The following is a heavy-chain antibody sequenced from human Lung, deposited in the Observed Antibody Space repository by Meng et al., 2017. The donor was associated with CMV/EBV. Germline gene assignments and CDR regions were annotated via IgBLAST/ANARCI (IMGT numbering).Heavy chain of an antibody. CDR3: ASSLRYYDFWSGYYTGDYYYYGMDV. CDR2: IYYSGST. Sequence: LXCTVSGGSISSSSYYXGCIRQPPGKGLVWIGSIYYSGSTYYNPSLKSRVTISVDTSKNQFSLKLSSVTAADTAVYYCASSLRYYDFWSGYYTGDYYYYGMDVWXQGPTVTVSS. J-gene: IGHJ6*02. V-gene: IGHV4-39*07. CDR1: GGSISSSSYY. D-gene: IGHD3-3*01.